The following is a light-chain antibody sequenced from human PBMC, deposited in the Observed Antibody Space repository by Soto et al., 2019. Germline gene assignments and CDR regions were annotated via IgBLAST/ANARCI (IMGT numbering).Light chain of an antibody. CDR2: SAS. J-gene: IGKJ2*01. CDR3: QHYNNAPYT. V-gene: IGKV1-27*01. Sequence: DIQMTQSPSSLSASVGDRVTITCRASQGISNYLAWYQQKPGKVPKLLIYSASTLQSGVPCRFSGSGSGTDFTLTISSLEPEDVATYYCQHYNNAPYTFGQGTKLEIK. CDR1: QGISNY.